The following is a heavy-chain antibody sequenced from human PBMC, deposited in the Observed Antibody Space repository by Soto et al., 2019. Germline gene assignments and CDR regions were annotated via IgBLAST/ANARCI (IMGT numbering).Heavy chain of an antibody. D-gene: IGHD2-21*02. CDR2: IHYSGSI. V-gene: IGHV4-30-4*08. CDR3: AREDDGGDRDYYGLDG. J-gene: IGHJ6*02. Sequence: QVQLQQSGPGLVKPSQTLSLTCTVSGGSISYVYYHWTCIRQSPGKVLEWIGYIHYSGSIIYNPSFKSRVTISVDTSKNQFSLQLSSVTAADTAVYFCAREDDGGDRDYYGLDGWGQGTTVTVSS. CDR1: GGSISYVYYH.